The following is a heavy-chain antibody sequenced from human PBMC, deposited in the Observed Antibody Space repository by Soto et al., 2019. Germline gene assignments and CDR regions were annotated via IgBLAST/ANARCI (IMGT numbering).Heavy chain of an antibody. D-gene: IGHD3-3*01. CDR3: EKNDFLEWLLLDY. CDR2: ISAYNGNT. Sequence: ASVKVSCKASGYTFTSSGISWVRQAPGQGLEWMGWISAYNGNTNYAQKLQGRVTMTTDTSTSTAYMELRSLRSDDTAVYYCEKNDFLEWLLLDYWGQGTLVTVSS. CDR1: GYTFTSSG. V-gene: IGHV1-18*01. J-gene: IGHJ4*02.